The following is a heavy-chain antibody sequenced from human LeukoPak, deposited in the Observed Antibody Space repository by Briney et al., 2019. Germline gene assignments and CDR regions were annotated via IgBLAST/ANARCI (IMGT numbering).Heavy chain of an antibody. J-gene: IGHJ1*01. V-gene: IGHV3-23*01. Sequence: GGSLRLSCAPSGFTFRSYAMSCVRHAPGRGLEWVSAISGSGGRTYYAHPGRGGFTIPRDNSKNTLYLQMNSLRAEDTAVYYCAKFMDYDSSGYSAEYFQHWGQGTLVTVSS. CDR1: GFTFRSYA. CDR2: ISGSGGRT. CDR3: AKFMDYDSSGYSAEYFQH. D-gene: IGHD3-22*01.